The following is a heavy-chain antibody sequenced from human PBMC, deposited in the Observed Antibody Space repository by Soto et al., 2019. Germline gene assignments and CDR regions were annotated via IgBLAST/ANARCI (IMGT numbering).Heavy chain of an antibody. J-gene: IGHJ4*02. CDR1: GYTFTSYG. Sequence: GASVKVSCKASGYTFTSYGISWVRQAPGQGLEWMGWISAYNGNTNYAQKLQGRVTMTTDTSTSTAYMELRSLRSDDTAVYYCARDRFPCSGVITVDYWGQGTLVTVSS. V-gene: IGHV1-18*01. CDR3: ARDRFPCSGVITVDY. D-gene: IGHD2-15*01. CDR2: ISAYNGNT.